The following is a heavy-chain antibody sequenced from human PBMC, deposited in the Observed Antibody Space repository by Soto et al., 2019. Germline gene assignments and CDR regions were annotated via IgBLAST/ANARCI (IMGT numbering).Heavy chain of an antibody. CDR1: GFTFSSYW. Sequence: GESLKISCAASGFTFSSYWMHWVRQAPGKGLVWVSRINSDGSSTSYADSVKGRFTISRDNAKNTLYLQMNSLRAEDTAVYYCARDIVATTYYYYYYMDVWGKGTTVTVSS. CDR3: ARDIVATTYYYYYYMDV. J-gene: IGHJ6*03. V-gene: IGHV3-74*01. D-gene: IGHD5-12*01. CDR2: INSDGSST.